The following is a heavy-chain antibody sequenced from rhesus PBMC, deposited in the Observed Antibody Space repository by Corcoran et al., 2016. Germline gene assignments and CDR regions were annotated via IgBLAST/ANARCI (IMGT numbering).Heavy chain of an antibody. CDR1: GASISSNS. V-gene: IGHV4S2*01. CDR3: ARDFAGLDF. Sequence: QVQLQESGPGLVKPSETLPLTCAVSGASISSNSWTCIRQAPGKGLEWIGRIYGRSGSTDYNPSLKSRVTISMDTSNNQFSPKLTFLTAADTAVYYCARDFAGLDFWGQGVLVTVSS. D-gene: IGHD3-3*01. CDR2: IYGRSGST. J-gene: IGHJ4*01.